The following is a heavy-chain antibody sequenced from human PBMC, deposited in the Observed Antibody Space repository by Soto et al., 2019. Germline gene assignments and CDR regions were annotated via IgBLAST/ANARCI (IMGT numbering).Heavy chain of an antibody. CDR2: IYYSGST. CDR3: ARDNSGWYDY. V-gene: IGHV4-61*08. J-gene: IGHJ4*02. Sequence: SETLSLTCSVSGDSISRSGSYWGWIRQPPGMGLEWIGYIYYSGSTNYNPSLKSRVTISVDTSKNQFSLKLSSVTAADTAVYYCARDNSGWYDYWGQGTLVTVSS. CDR1: GDSISRSGSY. D-gene: IGHD6-19*01.